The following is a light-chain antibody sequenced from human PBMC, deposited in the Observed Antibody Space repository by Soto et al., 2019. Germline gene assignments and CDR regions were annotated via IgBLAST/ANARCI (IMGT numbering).Light chain of an antibody. J-gene: IGKJ5*01. CDR2: GAS. Sequence: EKVMTQPLATLSVSPGERATLSCRASQSVSSNLAWYQQKPGQAPRLLIYGASNRATDIPGRFSGSGSGTEFTLTISSLQSEDFAVYYCQQYDNWPITFGQGTRLEIK. CDR1: QSVSSN. CDR3: QQYDNWPIT. V-gene: IGKV3-15*01.